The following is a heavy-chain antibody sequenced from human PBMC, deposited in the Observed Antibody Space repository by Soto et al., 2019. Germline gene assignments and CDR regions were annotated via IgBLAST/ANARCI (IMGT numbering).Heavy chain of an antibody. Sequence: GVIRSLSGAASGFRISDKYSTWLRHATRKGLEWISSISSSSTYSHFADSVKGRFSISRDNAQNSVFLQMNSLRAEDTAVYYCARDCSSASCWGLYGRDGWGQGTTVTVSS. V-gene: IGHV3-11*06. J-gene: IGHJ6*01. CDR2: ISSSSTYS. CDR1: GFRISDKY. CDR3: ARDCSSASCWGLYGRDG. D-gene: IGHD2-2*01.